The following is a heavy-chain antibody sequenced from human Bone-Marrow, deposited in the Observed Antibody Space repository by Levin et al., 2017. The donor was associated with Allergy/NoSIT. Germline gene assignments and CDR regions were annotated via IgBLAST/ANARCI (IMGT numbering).Heavy chain of an antibody. CDR1: GFTVYNNY. J-gene: IGHJ6*02. CDR2: IYSGGTT. V-gene: IGHV3-66*01. Sequence: GGSLRLSCAVSGFTVYNNYMSWVRQAPGKGLEWVSLIYSGGTTQYADSVKGRFTISRDSSKNTLYLQMNSLTPEDTAMYYCARDDNLTGYQRFDAMDVWGQGTTVTVSS. D-gene: IGHD3-9*01. CDR3: ARDDNLTGYQRFDAMDV.